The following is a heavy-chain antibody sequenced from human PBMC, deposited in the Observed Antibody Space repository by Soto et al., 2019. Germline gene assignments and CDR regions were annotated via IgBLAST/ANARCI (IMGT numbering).Heavy chain of an antibody. CDR2: ISPYNDYT. CDR1: RYTFMSNC. V-gene: IGHV1-18*01. J-gene: IGHJ6*02. Sequence: VKPTSKESRYTFMSNCLSWVRQAPGQGLEWMGWISPYNDYTIYAQKLQGRVTMTTDTSTRTVYLDLRSLKSDDTAVYYCARGGYYNNTWGKLSHYGLDVWGQGTSVTVSS. D-gene: IGHD3-10*01. CDR3: ARGGYYNNTWGKLSHYGLDV.